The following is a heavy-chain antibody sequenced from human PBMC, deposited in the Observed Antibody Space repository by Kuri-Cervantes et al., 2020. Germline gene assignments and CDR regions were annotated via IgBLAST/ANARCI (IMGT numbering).Heavy chain of an antibody. CDR2: ISSYGSNK. CDR3: ASVLRSIDAFDI. J-gene: IGHJ3*02. CDR1: GCPFSNSG. D-gene: IGHD5/OR15-5a*01. Sequence: GESLKISFAASGCPFSNSGMHWVRQAPGKGLKWVAIISSYGSNKYYADSVKGRFTISKDTSKNTLYLQMNSLRAEDTAVDYCASVLRSIDAFDIWGQGTMVTVSS. V-gene: IGHV3-30*03.